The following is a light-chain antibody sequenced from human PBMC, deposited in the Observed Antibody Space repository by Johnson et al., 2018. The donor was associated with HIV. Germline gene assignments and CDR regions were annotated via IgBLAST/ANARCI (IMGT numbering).Light chain of an antibody. CDR1: SSTIGNNY. Sequence: HSVLTQPPSVSAAPGQKVTISCSGSSSTIGNNYVSWYQVLPGTAPKLLIYKNNNRPSGIPDRFSGSKSGTSATLAITGLQTGDEADYYCGTWDSSLSAGRAFGTGTKVTVL. CDR3: GTWDSSLSAGRA. J-gene: IGLJ1*01. V-gene: IGLV1-51*02. CDR2: KNN.